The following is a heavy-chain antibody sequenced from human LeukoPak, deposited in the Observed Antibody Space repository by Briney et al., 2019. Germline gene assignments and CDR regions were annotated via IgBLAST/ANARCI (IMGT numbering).Heavy chain of an antibody. CDR2: INPNSGGT. CDR1: GYTFTDYY. D-gene: IGHD2-2*01. J-gene: IGHJ4*02. CDR3: ARANALYCSSASCLFDY. Sequence: ASVKASCKASGYTFTDYYIHWVRQAPGQGLEWMAWINPNSGGTYYAQNFHDRITLTRDTSISTAHMELSRLRSDDTAIYYCARANALYCSSASCLFDYWGQGTLVTVSS. V-gene: IGHV1-2*02.